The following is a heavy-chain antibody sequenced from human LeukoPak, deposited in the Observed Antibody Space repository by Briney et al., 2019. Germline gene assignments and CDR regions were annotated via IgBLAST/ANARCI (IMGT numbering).Heavy chain of an antibody. V-gene: IGHV1-18*01. D-gene: IGHD2-2*01. Sequence: GASVKVSCKASGYTFTSYGISWVRQAPGQGLEWMGWISAYNGNTNYAQKLQGRVTMTTDTSTSTAYMELRSLRSDDTAVYYCARVWFGPIVVVPAAIGEYYGMDVWGQGTTVTVSS. J-gene: IGHJ6*02. CDR3: ARVWFGPIVVVPAAIGEYYGMDV. CDR2: ISAYNGNT. CDR1: GYTFTSYG.